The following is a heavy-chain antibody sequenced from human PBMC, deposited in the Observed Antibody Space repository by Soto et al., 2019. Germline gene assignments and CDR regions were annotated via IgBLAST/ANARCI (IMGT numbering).Heavy chain of an antibody. V-gene: IGHV1-69*13. D-gene: IGHD3-22*01. CDR3: ARGPDSGAYYYFY. CDR2: IIPLFGRG. Sequence: GASVKVSCKASGGTFSNSGISWVRQAPGQGLEWMGGIIPLFGRGHYAQKFQGRVTITADESTSTAYMELSSLRFEDTAVYYCARGPDSGAYYYFYWGQGTLVTVS. CDR1: GGTFSNSG. J-gene: IGHJ4*02.